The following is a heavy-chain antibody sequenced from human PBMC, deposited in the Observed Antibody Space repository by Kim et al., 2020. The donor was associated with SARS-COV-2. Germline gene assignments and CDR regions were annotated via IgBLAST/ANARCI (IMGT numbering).Heavy chain of an antibody. J-gene: IGHJ4*02. CDR3: ASVRNTHTIFTVADY. D-gene: IGHD3-3*01. V-gene: IGHV3-30*04. CDR1: GFTFSSYA. CDR2: ISYDGSNT. Sequence: GGSLRLSCAASGFTFSSYAMHWVRQAPGKGLEWVAVISYDGSNTYYLDSVKGRFTISRDNSKNTLYLQMNSLRAEDTAVYYCASVRNTHTIFTVADYSGQGTLVTVSS.